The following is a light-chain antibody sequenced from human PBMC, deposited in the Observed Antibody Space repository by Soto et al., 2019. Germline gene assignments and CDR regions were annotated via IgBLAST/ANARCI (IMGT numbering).Light chain of an antibody. CDR3: QQYNNWPFT. Sequence: EIVMKQSPATLSVSPGERATLSCRASQSISSNLAWYQQKPGQAPRLLIYGASTRATGIPATFSGSGSGTEFTLTISSLQCEDFAVYYCQQYNNWPFTFGPGTKVDIK. CDR1: QSISSN. J-gene: IGKJ3*01. CDR2: GAS. V-gene: IGKV3-15*01.